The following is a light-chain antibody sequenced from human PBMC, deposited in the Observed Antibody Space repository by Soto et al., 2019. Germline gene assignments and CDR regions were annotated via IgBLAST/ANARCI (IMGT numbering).Light chain of an antibody. CDR1: SRTIGGHDH. Sequence: QSALTQPRSVSGSPGQSVTISCTGTSRTIGGHDHVSWYQQYPGKAPKLVIYDVLQRPAGVPDRFSGSKFGHTASLTISGLQTEDEADYHCCSYVGGYTYVLFGGGTQLTVL. V-gene: IGLV2-11*02. J-gene: IGLJ2*01. CDR2: DVL. CDR3: CSYVGGYTYVL.